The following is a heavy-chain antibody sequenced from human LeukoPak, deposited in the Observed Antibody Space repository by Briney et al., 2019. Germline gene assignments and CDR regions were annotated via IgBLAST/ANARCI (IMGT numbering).Heavy chain of an antibody. Sequence: GGSLRLSCAGSAFTFSNYTMHWVRQAPGKGLEWVAVISYDGSNKYCAVSVKGRFTISRDNSKNTLYLQMNSLRGEDTAVYYCARIPRTWLRFPYFDYWGQGTLVTVSS. CDR1: AFTFSNYT. D-gene: IGHD5-12*01. CDR2: ISYDGSNK. J-gene: IGHJ4*02. V-gene: IGHV3-30-3*01. CDR3: ARIPRTWLRFPYFDY.